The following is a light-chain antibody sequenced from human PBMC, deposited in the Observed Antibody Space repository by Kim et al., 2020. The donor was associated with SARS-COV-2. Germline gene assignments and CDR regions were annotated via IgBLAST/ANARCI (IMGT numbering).Light chain of an antibody. J-gene: IGKJ1*01. CDR3: QKYNSAPWT. V-gene: IGKV1-27*01. CDR2: AAS. CDR1: QGITNS. Sequence: SVSVVDRVTIACLARQGITNSLAWNQQKPAKVPQLLIYAASALQSGVPSRFSGSGSGTDFTLTISSLQPEDVATYYCQKYNSAPWTCGQGTKVDIK.